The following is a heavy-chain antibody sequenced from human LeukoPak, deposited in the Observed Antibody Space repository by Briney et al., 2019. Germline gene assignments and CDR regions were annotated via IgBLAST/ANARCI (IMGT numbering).Heavy chain of an antibody. V-gene: IGHV3-21*01. Sequence: GGSLRLSCAASGFTFSSYSMNWVRQAPGKGLEWVSSISSSSSYIYYADSVKGRFTISRDNAKNSLYLQMNNLRAEDTAVYYCARDSSSWYYFDYWGQGTLVTVSS. CDR3: ARDSSSWYYFDY. CDR2: ISSSSSYI. CDR1: GFTFSSYS. D-gene: IGHD6-13*01. J-gene: IGHJ4*02.